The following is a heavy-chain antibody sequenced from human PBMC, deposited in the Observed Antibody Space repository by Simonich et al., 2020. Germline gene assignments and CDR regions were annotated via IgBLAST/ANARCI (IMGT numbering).Heavy chain of an antibody. V-gene: IGHV3-33*01. CDR2: IWYDGSNK. CDR3: ARDSPRSYYFDY. D-gene: IGHD1-26*01. CDR1: GFTFSSYG. Sequence: GGSLRLSCAASGFTFSSYGMHWVRQAPGKGLEWVAVIWYDGSNKYYADSVKGRFTISRDNSKNTLYLQMNSLRAEYTAVYYCARDSPRSYYFDYWGQGTLVTVSS. J-gene: IGHJ4*02.